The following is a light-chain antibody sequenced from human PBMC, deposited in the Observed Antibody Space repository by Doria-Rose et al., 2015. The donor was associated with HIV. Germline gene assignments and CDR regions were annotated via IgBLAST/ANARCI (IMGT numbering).Light chain of an antibody. Sequence: TQSPSSLSASVGDRVTITCRASQSTGSFLNWYQQKPGKAPKLLIYAASSLQNVVPSRFSGSGSGTYFTLTISSLQPEDFATYFCQQSYSTPLTFGGGTKVEIK. J-gene: IGKJ4*01. CDR3: QQSYSTPLT. CDR2: AAS. CDR1: QSTGSF. V-gene: IGKV1-39*01.